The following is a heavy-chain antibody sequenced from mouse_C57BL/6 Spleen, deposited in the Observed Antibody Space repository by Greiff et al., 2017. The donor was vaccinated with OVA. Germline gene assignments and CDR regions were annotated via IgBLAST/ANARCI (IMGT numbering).Heavy chain of an antibody. CDR3: GKSRDGYYPFAY. CDR2: IDPSDSDT. V-gene: IGHV1-52*01. Sequence: QVQLQQSGAELVRPGSSVKLSCKASGYTFTSYWMPWVKQRPIQGLEWIGNIDPSDSDTHYNQKFKDKATLTVDKSSSTAYMQLNSLTSEDSAVYYCGKSRDGYYPFAYWGQGTLVTVSA. D-gene: IGHD2-3*01. CDR1: GYTFTSYW. J-gene: IGHJ3*01.